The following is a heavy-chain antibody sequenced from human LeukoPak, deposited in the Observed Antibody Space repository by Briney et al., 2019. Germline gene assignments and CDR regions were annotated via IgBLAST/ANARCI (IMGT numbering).Heavy chain of an antibody. J-gene: IGHJ4*02. CDR3: ARDGHGDYLSPPFDY. CDR1: GFTFSSYG. D-gene: IGHD4-17*01. Sequence: PGGSLGLSCAASGFTFSSYGMHWVRQAPGKGLEWVAVIWYDGSNKYYADSVKGRFTISRDNSKSTLYLQMNSLRAEDTAVYYCARDGHGDYLSPPFDYWGQGTLVTVSS. V-gene: IGHV3-33*01. CDR2: IWYDGSNK.